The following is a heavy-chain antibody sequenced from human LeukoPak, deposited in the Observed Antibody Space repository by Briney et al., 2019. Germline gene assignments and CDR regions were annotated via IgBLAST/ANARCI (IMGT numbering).Heavy chain of an antibody. V-gene: IGHV3-9*01. CDR2: ISWNSGSI. CDR3: AKDREPIAAAGTGFDY. CDR1: GFTFDDYA. J-gene: IGHJ4*02. D-gene: IGHD6-13*01. Sequence: GGSLRLSCAASGFTFDDYAMHWVRQAPGKGLEWVSAISWNSGSIGYADSVKGRFTISRDNAKNSLYLQMNSLRAEDTALYYCAKDREPIAAAGTGFDYRGQGTLVTVSS.